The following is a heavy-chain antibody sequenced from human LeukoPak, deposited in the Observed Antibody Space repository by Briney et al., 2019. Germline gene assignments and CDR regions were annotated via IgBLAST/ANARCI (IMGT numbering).Heavy chain of an antibody. CDR1: GGSISSYY. CDR2: IYYSGST. V-gene: IGHV4-59*08. J-gene: IGHJ5*02. CDR3: ARLAYCSSTSRYVDNWFDP. Sequence: SETLSLTCTVSGGSISSYYWSWIRQPPGKGLEWIGYIYYSGSTNYNPSLKSRVTISVDTSKNQFSLKLSSVTAADTAVYYCARLAYCSSTSRYVDNWFDPWGQGTLVTVSS. D-gene: IGHD2-2*01.